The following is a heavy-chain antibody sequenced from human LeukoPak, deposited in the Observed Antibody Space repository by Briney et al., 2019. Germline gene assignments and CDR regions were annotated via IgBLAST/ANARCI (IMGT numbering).Heavy chain of an antibody. J-gene: IGHJ6*02. V-gene: IGHV4-4*07. CDR3: ASSPFGDYYYGMDV. CDR1: GGSISSYY. Sequence: KTSETPSLTCTVSGGSISSYYWSWIRRPAGKGLEWIGRIYTSGSTNYNPSLKSRVTMSVDTSKNQFSLKLSSVTAADTAVYYCASSPFGDYYYGMDVWGQGTTVTVSS. CDR2: IYTSGST. D-gene: IGHD3-10*01.